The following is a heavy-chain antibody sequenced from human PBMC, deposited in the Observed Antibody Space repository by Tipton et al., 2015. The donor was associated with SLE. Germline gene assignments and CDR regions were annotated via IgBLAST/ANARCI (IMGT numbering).Heavy chain of an antibody. D-gene: IGHD6-19*01. Sequence: TLSLTCTVSGGSISSGDYYWNWIRQPPGKGLEWIGEINHSGNTNYNPSLKSRVTISVDTSKNQFSLKLSSVTAADTAVYYCAGGSRQWLVPWFDPWGQGTLVTVSS. CDR3: AGGSRQWLVPWFDP. CDR1: GGSISSGDYY. V-gene: IGHV4-30-4*01. J-gene: IGHJ5*02. CDR2: INHSGNT.